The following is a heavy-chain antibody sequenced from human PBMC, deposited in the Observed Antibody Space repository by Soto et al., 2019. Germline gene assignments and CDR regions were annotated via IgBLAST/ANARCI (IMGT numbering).Heavy chain of an antibody. CDR1: GFTFSSYA. CDR2: ISGSGGST. V-gene: IGHV3-23*01. Sequence: EVQLLESGGGLVQPGGSLRLSCAASGFTFSSYAMSWVRQAPGKGLEWVSVISGSGGSTYYADSVKGRFTISRDNSKNTLYLQMNSLRAEDTAVYYCAKTMRTLRFSEWLLPEYFQHWGQGTLVTVSS. D-gene: IGHD3-3*01. J-gene: IGHJ1*01. CDR3: AKTMRTLRFSEWLLPEYFQH.